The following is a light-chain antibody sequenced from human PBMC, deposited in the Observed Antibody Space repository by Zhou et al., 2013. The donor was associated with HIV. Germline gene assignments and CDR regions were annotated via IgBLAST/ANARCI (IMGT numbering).Light chain of an antibody. CDR1: QGISRS. V-gene: IGKV1-NL1*01. CDR3: QQYYSTPPWT. CDR2: GAS. Sequence: DIQMTQSPSSLSASVGDRVTITCRASQGISRSLAWYQQKPGKAPKLLLYGASRLESGVPSRFSGSGSGTDYTLTITSLQPEDFATYYCQQYYSTPPWTFGQGTRVEIK. J-gene: IGKJ1*01.